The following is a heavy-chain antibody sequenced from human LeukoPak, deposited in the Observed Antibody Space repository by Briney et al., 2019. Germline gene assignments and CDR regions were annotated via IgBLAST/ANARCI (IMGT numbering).Heavy chain of an antibody. CDR2: IYTSGST. Sequence: SQTLSLTCTVSGGSISSGSYYWSWIRQPAGKGLEWIGRIYTSGSTNYNPSLKSRVTISVDTSKNQFSLKLCSVTAADTAVYYCARPDGNAFDIWGQGTMVTVSS. CDR3: ARPDGNAFDI. CDR1: GGSISSGSYY. D-gene: IGHD2-15*01. V-gene: IGHV4-61*02. J-gene: IGHJ3*02.